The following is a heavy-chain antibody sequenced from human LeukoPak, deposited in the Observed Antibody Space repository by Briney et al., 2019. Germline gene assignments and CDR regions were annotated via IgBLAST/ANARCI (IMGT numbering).Heavy chain of an antibody. CDR2: ISAYNGNT. D-gene: IGHD3-22*01. V-gene: IGHV1-18*01. CDR1: GYTFTSYG. CDR3: ARDRPMIYDSSGYAPIDY. Sequence: GASVKVSCKASGYTFTSYGISWVRQAPGQGLEWMGWISAYNGNTNYAQKLQGRVTMTTDTSTSTAYMELRSLRSDDTAVYYCARDRPMIYDSSGYAPIDYWGQGTLVTVSS. J-gene: IGHJ4*02.